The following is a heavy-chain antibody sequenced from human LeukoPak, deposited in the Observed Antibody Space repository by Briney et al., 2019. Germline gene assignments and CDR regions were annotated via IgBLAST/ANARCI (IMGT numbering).Heavy chain of an antibody. Sequence: GSLRLSCAASGFTFSNYSMNWIRQPPGKGLEWIGYIYYSGSTNYNPSLKSRVTISVDTSKNQFSLKLSSVTAADTAVYYCARVYYSSSYDYWYFDLWGRGTLVTVSS. J-gene: IGHJ2*01. V-gene: IGHV4-59*01. CDR2: IYYSGST. CDR3: ARVYYSSSYDYWYFDL. CDR1: GFTFSNYS. D-gene: IGHD6-13*01.